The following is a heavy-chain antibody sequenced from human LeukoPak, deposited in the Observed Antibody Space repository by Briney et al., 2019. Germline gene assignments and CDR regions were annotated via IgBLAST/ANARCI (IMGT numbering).Heavy chain of an antibody. J-gene: IGHJ5*02. CDR2: IIPIFGTA. CDR3: AREGVDCSSTSCQPGDWFDP. Sequence: SVKLSCKASGGTFSSYAISWVRQAPGQGLEWMGGIIPIFGTANYAQKFKGRVTITADESTSTAYMELSSLRSEDTAVYCCAREGVDCSSTSCQPGDWFDPWGQGTLVTVSS. D-gene: IGHD2-2*01. CDR1: GGTFSSYA. V-gene: IGHV1-69*01.